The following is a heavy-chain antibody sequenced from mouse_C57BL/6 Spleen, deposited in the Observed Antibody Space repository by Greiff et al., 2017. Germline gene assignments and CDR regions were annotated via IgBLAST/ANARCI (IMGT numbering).Heavy chain of an antibody. Sequence: QVQLQQPGAELVKPGASVKLSCKASGYTFTSYWIHWVKQRPGQGLEWIGMIHPNSGSTNYNEKFKSKATLTVDKSSSTAYMQLSSLTSEDSAVYFCSRSYGYYLDYWGQGTTLTVSS. V-gene: IGHV1-64*01. D-gene: IGHD2-2*01. CDR3: SRSYGYYLDY. CDR2: IHPNSGST. J-gene: IGHJ2*01. CDR1: GYTFTSYW.